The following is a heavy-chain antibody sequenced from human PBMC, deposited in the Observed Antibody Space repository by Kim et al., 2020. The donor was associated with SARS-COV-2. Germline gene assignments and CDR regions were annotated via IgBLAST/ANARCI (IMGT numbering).Heavy chain of an antibody. V-gene: IGHV3-33*01. CDR2: K. D-gene: IGHD4-17*01. J-gene: IGHJ4*02. Sequence: KYYADSVKGRFTICRDKSKKRLYLQMNSLRAEDTAVYYCARDGYGDRIEYWGQGTLVTVSS. CDR3: ARDGYGDRIEY.